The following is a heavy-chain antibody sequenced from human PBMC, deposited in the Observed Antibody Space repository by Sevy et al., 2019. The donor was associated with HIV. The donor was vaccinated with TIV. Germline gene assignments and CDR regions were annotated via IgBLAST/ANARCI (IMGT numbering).Heavy chain of an antibody. J-gene: IGHJ4*02. D-gene: IGHD5-12*01. Sequence: GGSLRRSCAASGFTFSSYAMSWVRQAPGKGLEWVSAISGSGGSTYYADSVKGRFTISRDNSKNTLYLQMNSLRAEDTAVYYCAKDGEMATIATDYWGQGTLVTVSS. CDR2: ISGSGGST. CDR1: GFTFSSYA. V-gene: IGHV3-23*01. CDR3: AKDGEMATIATDY.